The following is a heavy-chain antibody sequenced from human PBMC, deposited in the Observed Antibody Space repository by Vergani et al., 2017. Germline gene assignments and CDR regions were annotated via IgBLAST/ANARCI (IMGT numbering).Heavy chain of an antibody. V-gene: IGHV1-2*02. D-gene: IGHD2-2*01. CDR3: AXVGTSSNRDYFDY. CDR1: GYTFTDYF. CDR2: INPNSGGT. J-gene: IGHJ4*02. Sequence: QVQLVQSGSDLRKPGASLTLSCKASGYTFTDYFMHWVRQAPGQGLEWMGWINPNSGGTNYAQKFQGRVTMTRDTSISTAYMELSNLRSDDTAVYYCAXVGTSSNRDYFDYWGQGTLVTVSS.